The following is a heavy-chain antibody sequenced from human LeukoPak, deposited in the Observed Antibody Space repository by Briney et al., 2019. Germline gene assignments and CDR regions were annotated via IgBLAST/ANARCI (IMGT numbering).Heavy chain of an antibody. CDR1: GFTFSSYS. CDR3: TRNLPPALYYFDY. CDR2: ISSSSSTI. J-gene: IGHJ4*02. V-gene: IGHV3-48*01. Sequence: SGGSLRLSCAASGFTFSSYSMNWVRQAPGKGLEWVSYISSSSSTIYYADSVKGRFTISRDNSKNTLYLQMGSLRVEDMAVYYCTRNLPPALYYFDYWGQGTLVTVSS.